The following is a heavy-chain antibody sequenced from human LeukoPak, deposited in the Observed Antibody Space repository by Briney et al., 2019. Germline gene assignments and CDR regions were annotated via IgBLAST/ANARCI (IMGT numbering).Heavy chain of an antibody. CDR1: GYTFTSYA. J-gene: IGHJ5*02. CDR2: INAGNGNT. CDR3: ARELGYCSSTSCYGYNWFDP. V-gene: IGHV1-3*01. Sequence: ASVKVSCKASGYTFTSYAIHWVRQAPGQRLEWMGWINAGNGNTKYSQKFQGRVTITRDTSASTAYMELSSLRSEDTAVYYCARELGYCSSTSCYGYNWFDPWGQGTLVTVSS. D-gene: IGHD2-2*01.